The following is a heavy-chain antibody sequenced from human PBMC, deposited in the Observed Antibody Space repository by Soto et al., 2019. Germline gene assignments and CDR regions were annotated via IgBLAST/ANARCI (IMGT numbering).Heavy chain of an antibody. Sequence: GGSLRLSCAASGFTFSSYAMHWVRQAPGKGLEYVSAISSNGGSTYYANSVKGRFTISRDNSKNTLYLQMGSLRAEDMAVYYCARVGVHDYGDYGNDYWGQGTLVTVSS. J-gene: IGHJ4*02. CDR3: ARVGVHDYGDYGNDY. V-gene: IGHV3-64*01. CDR1: GFTFSSYA. D-gene: IGHD4-17*01. CDR2: ISSNGGST.